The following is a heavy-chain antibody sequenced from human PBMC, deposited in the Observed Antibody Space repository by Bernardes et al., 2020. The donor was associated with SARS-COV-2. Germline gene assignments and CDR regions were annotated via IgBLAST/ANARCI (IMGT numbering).Heavy chain of an antibody. J-gene: IGHJ6*02. CDR3: VRRFCAVSSACGNFYGMGV. Sequence: GSLRLSCAASGFTFNTYGMHWVRRAPGKGLEWVAVIWYDGSTKYYADSVKGRFTISRDNSKNTLYLQMDSLRAEDTAVYYCVRRFCAVSSACGNFYGMGVWGQGTTVTVSS. D-gene: IGHD3-16*01. CDR2: IWYDGSTK. V-gene: IGHV3-33*01. CDR1: GFTFNTYG.